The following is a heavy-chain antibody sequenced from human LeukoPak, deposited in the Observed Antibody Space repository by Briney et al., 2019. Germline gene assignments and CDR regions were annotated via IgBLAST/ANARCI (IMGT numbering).Heavy chain of an antibody. J-gene: IGHJ4*02. Sequence: GGSLRLSCSASGFTFNNDAMSWVRQAPGKGLEWVSGIRVGGYDTSHADSVKGRFTFSRNTSNNTLELQMNSLRVNDTAIYYCAKTRVPVIRGPLGHFDYWGQGALVPVPT. CDR3: AKTRVPVIRGPLGHFDY. CDR2: IRVGGYDT. D-gene: IGHD3-10*01. V-gene: IGHV3-23*01. CDR1: GFTFNNDA.